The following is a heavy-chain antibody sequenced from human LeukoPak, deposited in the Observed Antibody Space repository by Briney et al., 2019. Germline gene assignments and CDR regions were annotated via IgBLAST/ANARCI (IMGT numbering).Heavy chain of an antibody. V-gene: IGHV4-4*07. Sequence: SETLSLTCTVSGGSISSSYWSWIRQPAGKGLEWIGRIYTSGSTNYDPSLKSRVTMSVDTSKSQFSLKLSSVTAADTAVYYCARGPGAISKEAFDIWGQGTMVTVSS. D-gene: IGHD3-3*01. J-gene: IGHJ3*02. CDR2: IYTSGST. CDR3: ARGPGAISKEAFDI. CDR1: GGSISSSY.